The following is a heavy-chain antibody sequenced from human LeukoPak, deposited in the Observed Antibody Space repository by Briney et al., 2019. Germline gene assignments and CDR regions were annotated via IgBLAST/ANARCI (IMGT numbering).Heavy chain of an antibody. CDR1: GFTFDDYY. D-gene: IGHD1-26*01. J-gene: IGHJ4*02. CDR2: ISGTGITI. CDR3: ARESSAGATGDYSDY. Sequence: GGSLRLSCAASGFTFDDYYMTWVRQAPGKGLEWVAHISGTGITIYYADSVKGRFTISRDNAKRSLRLHMKSLRVEDTAFYFCARESSAGATGDYSDYWGQGALVTVSS. V-gene: IGHV3-11*01.